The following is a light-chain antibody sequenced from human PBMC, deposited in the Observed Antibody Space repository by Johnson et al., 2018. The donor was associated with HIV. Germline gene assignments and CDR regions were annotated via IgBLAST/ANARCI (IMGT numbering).Light chain of an antibody. CDR3: GTWDNSLRAYV. CDR1: SSNIGNNY. J-gene: IGLJ1*01. CDR2: DNN. Sequence: QSVLSQPPSVSAAPGQKVTISCSGSSSNIGNNYVSWYQQLPGTAPKLLIYDNNKRPSGIPDRVSGSKSGTSATLGITGLQTGDEADYYCGTWDNSLRAYVFGSGIKVTV. V-gene: IGLV1-51*01.